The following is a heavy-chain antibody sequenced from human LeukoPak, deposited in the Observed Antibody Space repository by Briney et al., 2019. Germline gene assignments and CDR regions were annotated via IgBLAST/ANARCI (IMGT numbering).Heavy chain of an antibody. Sequence: GGSLRLSCAASGFTFSGYGMHWVRQAPGKGLEWVAFIQYDGSNKYYADSVKGRFTISRDNAKNSLYLQMNSLRAEDTAVYYCAREWGMATIDYWGQGTLVTVSS. CDR1: GFTFSGYG. CDR3: AREWGMATIDY. D-gene: IGHD5-24*01. V-gene: IGHV3-30*02. J-gene: IGHJ4*02. CDR2: IQYDGSNK.